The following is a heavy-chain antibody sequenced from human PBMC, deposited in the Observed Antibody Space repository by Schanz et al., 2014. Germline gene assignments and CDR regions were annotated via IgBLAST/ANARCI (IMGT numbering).Heavy chain of an antibody. CDR3: ARDAADCYDIVTEEDY. CDR1: GYTFTSYG. CDR2: ISAYNGNT. Sequence: QVQLVQSGAEVKKPGASVKVSCKASGYTFTSYGISWVRQAPGQGLEWMGWISAYNGNTKYPQKLQGRVTMTTDTSTSTAYMELRSLRSDDTAVYYCARDAADCYDIVTEEDYWGQGTLVTVSS. D-gene: IGHD3-9*01. J-gene: IGHJ4*02. V-gene: IGHV1-18*01.